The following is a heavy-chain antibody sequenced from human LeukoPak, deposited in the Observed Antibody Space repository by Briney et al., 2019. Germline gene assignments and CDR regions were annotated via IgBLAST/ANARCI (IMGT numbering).Heavy chain of an antibody. CDR1: GYTFTGYY. V-gene: IGHV1-2*06. CDR3: TRALRFGGGY. D-gene: IGHD3-10*01. Sequence: ASVKVSCKACGYTFTGYYMHWVRQAPGQGLEWMGRINPNSGGTNYAQKFQGRVTMTRDTSISTAYMELSRLRSGDTAVYYWTRALRFGGGYWGQGTLVTVS. J-gene: IGHJ4*02. CDR2: INPNSGGT.